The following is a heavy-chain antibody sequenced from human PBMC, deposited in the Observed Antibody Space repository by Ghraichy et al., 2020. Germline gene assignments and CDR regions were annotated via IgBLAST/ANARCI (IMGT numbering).Heavy chain of an antibody. J-gene: IGHJ3*02. CDR2: ISWNSGSR. Sequence: GGSLRLSCAASGFTFDDYAMHWVRQAPGKGLEWVSGISWNSGSRGYADSVKGRFTIARDNAKNSLYLQMNSLRAEDTALYYCAKDPRYDSSGDAFDIWGQGTLVTVSS. CDR1: GFTFDDYA. V-gene: IGHV3-9*01. D-gene: IGHD3-22*01. CDR3: AKDPRYDSSGDAFDI.